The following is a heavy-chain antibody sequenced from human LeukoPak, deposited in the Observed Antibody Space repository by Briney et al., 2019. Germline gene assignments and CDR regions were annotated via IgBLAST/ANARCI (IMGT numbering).Heavy chain of an antibody. Sequence: PGGSLRLSYAASGFTFSSYAMSWVRQAPGKGLEWVSSISGSGNRTYYADSVKGRFTISRDNSKNTLFLQMNSLRAEDTAVYYCARLVRSDDYHVMDVWGQGTTVTVSS. J-gene: IGHJ6*02. V-gene: IGHV3-23*01. CDR3: ARLVRSDDYHVMDV. CDR2: ISGSGNRT. CDR1: GFTFSSYA. D-gene: IGHD3-9*01.